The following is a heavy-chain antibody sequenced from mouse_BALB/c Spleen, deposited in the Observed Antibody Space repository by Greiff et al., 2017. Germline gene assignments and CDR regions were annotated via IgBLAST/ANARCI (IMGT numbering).Heavy chain of an antibody. CDR2: ISSGGGST. D-gene: IGHD2-3*01. CDR3: ARQDGYYFDY. V-gene: IGHV5-12-1*01. J-gene: IGHJ2*01. Sequence: EVQLKESGGGLVKPGGSLKLSCAASGFAFSSYDMSWVRQTPEKRLEWVAYISSGGGSTYYPDTVKGRFTISRDNAKNTLYLQMSSLKSEDTAMYYCARQDGYYFDYWGQGTTLTVSS. CDR1: GFAFSSYD.